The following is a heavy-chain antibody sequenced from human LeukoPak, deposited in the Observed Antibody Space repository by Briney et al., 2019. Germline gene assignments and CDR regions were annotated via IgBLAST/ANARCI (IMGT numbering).Heavy chain of an antibody. CDR1: GYTFTSDD. CDR2: MSPNSGDT. V-gene: IGHV1-8*01. D-gene: IGHD5-24*01. CDR3: ARFRRRDDYSLDF. J-gene: IGHJ4*02. Sequence: ASVKVSCKASGYTFTSDDINWVRQAPGQGLEWMGWMSPNSGDTGYAQEFQGRVTMTRDTSMRTAYLELSSLKSEDTAVYYCARFRRRDDYSLDFWGQGTLVTVSS.